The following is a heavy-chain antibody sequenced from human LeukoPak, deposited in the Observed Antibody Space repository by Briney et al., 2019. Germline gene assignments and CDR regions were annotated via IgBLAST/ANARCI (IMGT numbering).Heavy chain of an antibody. D-gene: IGHD3-3*02. CDR2: IYSGGST. V-gene: IGHV3-53*01. CDR3: VAPLAGY. J-gene: IGHJ4*02. Sequence: PGGSLRLSCVASGFPFSSYWMTWVRQAPGKGLEWVSVIYSGGSTYYADSVKGRFTVSRDNSKNTLYLQMNSLRAEDTAVYYCVAPLAGYWGQGTLVTVSS. CDR1: GFPFSSYW.